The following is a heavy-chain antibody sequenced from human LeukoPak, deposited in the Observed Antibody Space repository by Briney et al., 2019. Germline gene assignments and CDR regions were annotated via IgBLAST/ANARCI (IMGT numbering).Heavy chain of an antibody. J-gene: IGHJ4*02. CDR2: ISSSSSYI. Sequence: PGGSLILSCAASGFTFSSYSMSWVRQPPGKGLEWVSSISSSSSYIYYADSMKGRFTISRDNDKNSLYLEMNSLRAEDTAVYYCARDLWGILPGYIDYGGQGTLVTVSS. V-gene: IGHV3-21*01. D-gene: IGHD3-9*01. CDR3: ARDLWGILPGYIDY. CDR1: GFTFSSYS.